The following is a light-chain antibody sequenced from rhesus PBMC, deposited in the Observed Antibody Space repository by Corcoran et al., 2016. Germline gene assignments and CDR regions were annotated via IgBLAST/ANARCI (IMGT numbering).Light chain of an antibody. CDR2: KAS. CDR1: QGISSW. J-gene: IGKJ4*01. V-gene: IGKV1-22*01. Sequence: DIQMTQSPSARSASGGDTVTITCRASQGISSWLAWYQQKPGKAPKLLSYKASSVQSGVPSRFSGSGTGTYCTLTSSRVKSEDFATYSCQQYSSRPITFGGGSKVEVK. CDR3: QQYSSRPIT.